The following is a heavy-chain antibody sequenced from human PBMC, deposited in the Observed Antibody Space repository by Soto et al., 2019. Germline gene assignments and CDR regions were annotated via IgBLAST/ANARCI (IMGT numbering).Heavy chain of an antibody. J-gene: IGHJ4*02. CDR2: ISWNSGNI. V-gene: IGHV3-9*01. CDR3: VRSKGGYSYGTPFDY. CDR1: GFTFDDHA. D-gene: IGHD5-18*01. Sequence: PGGSLRLSCAASGFTFDDHAMHWVRQVLGKGLEWVSSISWNSGNIGYADSVKGRFTTSRDNAKNSLYLQMNSLRPEDTALYYCVRSKGGYSYGTPFDYWGQGTLVTVSS.